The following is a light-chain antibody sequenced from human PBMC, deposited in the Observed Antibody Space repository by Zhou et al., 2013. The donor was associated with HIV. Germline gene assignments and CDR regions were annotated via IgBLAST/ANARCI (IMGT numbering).Light chain of an antibody. CDR1: QSISIW. CDR2: KAS. J-gene: IGKJ1*01. CDR3: QQYSAYPRT. Sequence: DIHMTQSPSTLSASVGDRVTITCRASQSISIWLAWYQQKPGKVPKLLIYKASTLXSGVPSRFSGSGAGTDFTLTISGLQPDDFATYYCQQYSAYPRTFGQGTKVE. V-gene: IGKV1-5*03.